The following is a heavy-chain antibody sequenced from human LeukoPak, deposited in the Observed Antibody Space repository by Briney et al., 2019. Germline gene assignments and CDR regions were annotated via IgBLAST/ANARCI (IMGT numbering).Heavy chain of an antibody. V-gene: IGHV4-34*01. CDR2: INHSGST. D-gene: IGHD3-22*01. CDR3: ARVPAYYYDSSGYYYFDY. CDR1: GGSFSGYY. Sequence: PSETLSLTCAVYGGSFSGYYWSWIRQPPGKGLEWIGEINHSGSTNYNPSLKSRVTISVDTSKNQFSLKLSSVTAADTAVYYCARVPAYYYDSSGYYYFDYWGQGTLVTVSS. J-gene: IGHJ4*02.